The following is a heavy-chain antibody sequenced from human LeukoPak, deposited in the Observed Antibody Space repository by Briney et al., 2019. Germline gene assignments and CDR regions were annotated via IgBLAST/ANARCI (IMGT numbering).Heavy chain of an antibody. CDR1: GFTFSSDS. V-gene: IGHV3-21*01. D-gene: IGHD4-17*01. CDR3: ARADYDYGDLFDY. CDR2: ISSSSSYI. Sequence: GGSLRLSCAASGFTFSSDSMNWVRQAAGKGLEWVSSISSSSSYIYYADSVKGRFTISRDNAKNSLYLQMNSLRAEDTAVYYCARADYDYGDLFDYWGQGTLVTVSS. J-gene: IGHJ4*02.